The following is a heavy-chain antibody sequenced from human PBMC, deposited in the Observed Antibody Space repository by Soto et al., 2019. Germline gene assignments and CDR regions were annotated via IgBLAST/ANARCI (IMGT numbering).Heavy chain of an antibody. D-gene: IGHD5-12*01. Sequence: GESLKISCQGSGYTFTGHWISWVRQMPGKGLEWMGRIDPSDSYTDYSPTVQGHVTMSADKSINTAYLQWSSLQASDTAVYYCTRHTGYDSSLDYWGQGTLVTVSS. V-gene: IGHV5-10-1*01. CDR3: TRHTGYDSSLDY. J-gene: IGHJ4*02. CDR2: IDPSDSYT. CDR1: GYTFTGHW.